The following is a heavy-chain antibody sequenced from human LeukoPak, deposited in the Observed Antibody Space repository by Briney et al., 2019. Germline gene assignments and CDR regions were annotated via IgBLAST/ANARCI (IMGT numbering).Heavy chain of an antibody. V-gene: IGHV4-39*01. J-gene: IGHJ3*02. CDR1: GDSISRSSYY. CDR3: ARGRPYCSSTSCYSYAFDI. Sequence: SETLSLTCTVTGDSISRSSYYWGWIRQPPGKGLEWIGSIYYSGSTYYNPSLKSRVTISVDTSKNQFSLKLSSVTAADTAVYYCARGRPYCSSTSCYSYAFDIWGQGTMVTVSS. CDR2: IYYSGST. D-gene: IGHD2-2*01.